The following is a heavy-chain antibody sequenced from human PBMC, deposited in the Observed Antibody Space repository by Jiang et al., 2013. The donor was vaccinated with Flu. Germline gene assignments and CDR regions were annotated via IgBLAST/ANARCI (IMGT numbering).Heavy chain of an antibody. D-gene: IGHD3-10*01. J-gene: IGHJ3*02. Sequence: SGAEVKKPGESLQISCKGSEYNFASYWIGWVRQMPGKGLEWMGVIYPGDSDTTYSPSFQGLVTISADKSISTAYLHWSSLKAPDTAMYYCARSYFYGSRSYGFGIWGQGTMVTVSS. CDR1: EYNFASYW. CDR2: IYPGDSDT. CDR3: ARSYFYGSRSYGFGI. V-gene: IGHV5-51*01.